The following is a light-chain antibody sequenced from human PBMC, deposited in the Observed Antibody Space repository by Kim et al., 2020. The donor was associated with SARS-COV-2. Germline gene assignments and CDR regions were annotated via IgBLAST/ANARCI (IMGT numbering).Light chain of an antibody. CDR2: DVC. V-gene: IGLV2-14*03. J-gene: IGLJ1*01. CDR3: SSYTSSSSYV. CDR1: SKDVGGYNY. Sequence: SITISSTGTSKDVGGYNYVSWYQQHPGKAPKLMIYDVCNRPSGVSNRFSGSKSGNTASLTISGLQAEDEADYYCSSYTSSSSYVFGTGTKVTVL.